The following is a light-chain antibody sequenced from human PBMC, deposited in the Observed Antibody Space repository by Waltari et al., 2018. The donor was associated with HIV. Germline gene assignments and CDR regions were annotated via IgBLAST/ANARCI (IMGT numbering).Light chain of an antibody. CDR2: RDK. Sequence: QSVLTQPPSASGTPGQRVTISCSGSSSNIGGNFVYWYQQLPGTAPNLLISRDKHRPSGIPDRFSGSKSGTSASLAINGLRSEDEADYYCAAWDDSLSGLYVFGTGTKVTVL. V-gene: IGLV1-47*01. J-gene: IGLJ1*01. CDR3: AAWDDSLSGLYV. CDR1: SSNIGGNF.